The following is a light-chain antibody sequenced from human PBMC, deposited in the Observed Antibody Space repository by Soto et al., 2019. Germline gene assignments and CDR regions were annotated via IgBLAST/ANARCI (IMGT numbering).Light chain of an antibody. Sequence: QAVVTQEPSLTVSPGGTVTLTCGSNSGAVTSGHYPYWFQQRPGQAPRTLIYDTSNKHSWTPARFSGSLLGGKAALTLSGAQPEDEAEYFCLLSYRGARVFGGGTKLTVL. CDR2: DTS. V-gene: IGLV7-46*01. CDR1: SGAVTSGHY. J-gene: IGLJ2*01. CDR3: LLSYRGARV.